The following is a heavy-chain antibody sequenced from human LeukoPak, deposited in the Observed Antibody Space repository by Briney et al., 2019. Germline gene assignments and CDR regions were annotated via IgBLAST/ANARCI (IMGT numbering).Heavy chain of an antibody. CDR1: GFTVSTNC. D-gene: IGHD5-18*01. CDR2: IYSGGTT. V-gene: IGHV3-53*04. CDR3: ARVDTVMAYYFDL. Sequence: GGSLRLSCAASGFTVSTNCMTWVRQAPGKGLEWVSTIYSGGTTYYADSVMGRFTISRHNSRNTLYLQMNSLRAEDTAIYYCARVDTVMAYYFDLWGQGTLVTVSS. J-gene: IGHJ4*02.